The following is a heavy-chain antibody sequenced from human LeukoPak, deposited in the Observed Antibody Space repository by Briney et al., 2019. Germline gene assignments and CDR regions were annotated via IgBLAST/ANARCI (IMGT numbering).Heavy chain of an antibody. CDR2: INQGGSAI. V-gene: IGHV3-7*01. J-gene: IGHJ4*02. CDR1: GFTFSSYW. CDR3: ARADNDGYYSG. D-gene: IGHD3-22*01. Sequence: PGGSLRLSCAASGFTFSSYWMSWVRQAPGKGLEWVANINQGGSAIYYVGSVRGRFTVSRDNAKNSLYLQMNSLRAEDTAVYYCARADNDGYYSGWGQGTLVTVSS.